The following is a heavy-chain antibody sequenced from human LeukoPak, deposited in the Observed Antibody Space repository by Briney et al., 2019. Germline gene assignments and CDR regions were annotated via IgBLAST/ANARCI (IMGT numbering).Heavy chain of an antibody. Sequence: GGSLRLSCAASGLTVSSNCMSWVRQAPGKGLEWVSFIYSGGNTYYADSVKGRFTMSRDNAKNSLYLQMNSLRAEDTAVYYCARPVVAATTPDTFDIWGQGTMVTVSS. D-gene: IGHD2-15*01. CDR1: GLTVSSNC. J-gene: IGHJ3*02. V-gene: IGHV3-53*01. CDR3: ARPVVAATTPDTFDI. CDR2: IYSGGNT.